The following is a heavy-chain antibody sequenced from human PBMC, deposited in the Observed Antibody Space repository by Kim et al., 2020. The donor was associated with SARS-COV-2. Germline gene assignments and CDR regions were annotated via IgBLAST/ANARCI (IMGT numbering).Heavy chain of an antibody. CDR3: AREGESLKHFDY. J-gene: IGHJ4*02. Sequence: TTYAKKFWGRVTMTRDTSTSTLYMELTSLRSEDTTVYYCAREGESLKHFDYWGQGTLVTVSS. D-gene: IGHD3-16*01. CDR2: T. V-gene: IGHV1-46*01.